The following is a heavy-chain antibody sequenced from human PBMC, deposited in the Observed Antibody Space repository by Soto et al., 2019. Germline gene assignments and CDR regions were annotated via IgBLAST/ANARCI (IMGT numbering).Heavy chain of an antibody. D-gene: IGHD1-26*01. CDR2: INPHGGST. Sequence: ASVKVSCKAPRDTFTSYYINWVRQAPGQGLEWIGVINPHGGSTVYAQKFQGRVTMTRDTSASTVYMELSSLRSEDTAVYYCARSSGGNFGIIIEGTNWSAPWGQGTLVTVSS. V-gene: IGHV1-46*01. CDR3: ARSSGGNFGIIIEGTNWSAP. J-gene: IGHJ5*02. CDR1: RDTFTSYY.